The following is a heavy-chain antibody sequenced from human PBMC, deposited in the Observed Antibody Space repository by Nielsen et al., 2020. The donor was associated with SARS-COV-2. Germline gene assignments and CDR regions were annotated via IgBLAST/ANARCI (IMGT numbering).Heavy chain of an antibody. CDR3: AKGGRYCSSTSCSIPAAIDY. J-gene: IGHJ4*02. V-gene: IGHV3-9*01. CDR1: GFTFDVYA. Sequence: GGSLRLSCAASGFTFDVYAMHWVRQAPGKGLEWVSGISWNSGSIGYADSVKGRFTISRDNAKNSLYLQMNSLRAEDTAVYYCAKGGRYCSSTSCSIPAAIDYWGQGTLVTVSS. CDR2: ISWNSGSI. D-gene: IGHD2-2*01.